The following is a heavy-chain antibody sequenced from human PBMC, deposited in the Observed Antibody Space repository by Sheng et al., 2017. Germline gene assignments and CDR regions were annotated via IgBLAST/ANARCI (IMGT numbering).Heavy chain of an antibody. Sequence: QEQLVQSGAEVRKPGASVKVSCEASGYSFTGYYMHWLRQAPGHGLEYLGWINTNSGGTTYAQKFQGRVTLTRDTSISTAYMELSSLTVDDAAVYYCVREFWPHAADLWGQGT. D-gene: IGHD3-3*01. CDR3: VREFWPHAADL. J-gene: IGHJ4*02. CDR2: INTNSGGT. V-gene: IGHV1-2*02. CDR1: GYSFTGYY.